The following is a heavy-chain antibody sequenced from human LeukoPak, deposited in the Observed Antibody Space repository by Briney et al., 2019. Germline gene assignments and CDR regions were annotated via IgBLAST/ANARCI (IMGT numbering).Heavy chain of an antibody. Sequence: GGSLRLSCAASGNYWMHWVRQAPGKGLVWVPHINSDGSWTSYADSVKGRFTISKDNPKNTVYLQMNSLRAEDTAVYYCVSFYETYWGRGTLVTVSS. CDR2: INSDGSWT. CDR1: GNYW. CDR3: VSFYETY. V-gene: IGHV3-74*01. D-gene: IGHD2/OR15-2a*01. J-gene: IGHJ4*02.